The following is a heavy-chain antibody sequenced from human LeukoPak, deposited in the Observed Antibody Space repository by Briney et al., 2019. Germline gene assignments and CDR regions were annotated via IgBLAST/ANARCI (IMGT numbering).Heavy chain of an antibody. CDR1: GGSISSSSYY. V-gene: IGHV4-39*01. J-gene: IGHJ4*02. D-gene: IGHD2-2*01. CDR2: IYYSGST. CDR3: ATPIPRYCSSTSCPSYYFDY. Sequence: SETLSLTCTVSGGSISSSSYYWGWIRQPPGKGLEWIGSIYYSGSTYYNPSLKSRVTISVDTSKNQFSLKLSSVTAADTAVYYCATPIPRYCSSTSCPSYYFDYWGQGTLVTGSS.